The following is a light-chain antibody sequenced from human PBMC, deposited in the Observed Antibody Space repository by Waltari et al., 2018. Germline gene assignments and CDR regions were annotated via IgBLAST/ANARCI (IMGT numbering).Light chain of an antibody. CDR3: QQYHSYSPYT. V-gene: IGKV1-5*03. CDR2: KAS. CDR1: QTISIY. J-gene: IGKJ2*01. Sequence: CRARQTISIYLAWYQQKPGKAPNLLIYKASTLESWVPSRFSGSGSGTEFTLTISSLQPDDFATYYCQQYHSYSPYTFGQGTTLDIK.